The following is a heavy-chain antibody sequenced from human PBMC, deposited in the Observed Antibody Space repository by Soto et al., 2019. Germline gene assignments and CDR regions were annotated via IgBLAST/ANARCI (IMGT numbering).Heavy chain of an antibody. CDR2: IWYDGSNK. J-gene: IGHJ6*02. CDR1: GFTFSSYG. D-gene: IGHD6-19*01. CDR3: ARVKTHPVAGTELSYYYYYYGMDV. V-gene: IGHV3-33*01. Sequence: GGSLRLSCAASGFTFSSYGMHWVRQAPGKGLEWVAVIWYDGSNKYYADSVKGRFTISRDNSKNTLYLQMNSLGAEDTAVYYCARVKTHPVAGTELSYYYYYYGMDVWGQGTTVTVSS.